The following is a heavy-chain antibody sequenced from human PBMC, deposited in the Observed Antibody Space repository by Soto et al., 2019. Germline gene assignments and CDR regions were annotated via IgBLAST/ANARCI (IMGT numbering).Heavy chain of an antibody. CDR3: DRGRGSDSFDY. Sequence: SETLSLTCTVSGASITFGGYSWSWIRQTPGKGLEWIGYINHLETTFYNPSFESRLTLSIDRAKNQFSLKLHSMSAADRAVYFCDRGRGSDSFDYWGQGILVTVS. CDR2: INHLETT. V-gene: IGHV4-30-2*01. J-gene: IGHJ4*02. D-gene: IGHD1-26*01. CDR1: GASITFGGYS.